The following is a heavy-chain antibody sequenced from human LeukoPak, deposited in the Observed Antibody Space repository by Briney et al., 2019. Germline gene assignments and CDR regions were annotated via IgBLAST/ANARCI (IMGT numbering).Heavy chain of an antibody. J-gene: IGHJ4*02. D-gene: IGHD6-13*01. V-gene: IGHV1-69*13. CDR1: GGTFSSYA. CDR2: IIPIFGTA. CDR3: ASGSSSWYNYFDY. Sequence: EASVKVSCKASGGTFSSYAISWVRQAPGQGLEWMGGIIPIFGTANYAQKFQGRVTITADESTSTAYMELSSLRSEDTAVYYCASGSSSWYNYFDYWGQGTLVTVSS.